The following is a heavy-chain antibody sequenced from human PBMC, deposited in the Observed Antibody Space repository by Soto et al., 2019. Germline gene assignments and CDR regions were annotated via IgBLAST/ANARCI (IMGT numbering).Heavy chain of an antibody. D-gene: IGHD5-12*01. V-gene: IGHV4-34*01. Sequence: SETLSLTCAVYGGSFSGYYWSWIRQPPGKGLEWIGEINHSGSTNYNPSLKSRVTISVDTSKNQFSLKLSSVTAADTAVYYCARGRGSPTIRCFDYWGQGTLVTVSS. CDR2: INHSGST. J-gene: IGHJ4*02. CDR1: GGSFSGYY. CDR3: ARGRGSPTIRCFDY.